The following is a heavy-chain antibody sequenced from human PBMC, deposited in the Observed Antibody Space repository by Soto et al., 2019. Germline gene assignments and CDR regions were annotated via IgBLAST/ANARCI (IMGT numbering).Heavy chain of an antibody. Sequence: EVQLLESGGGLVQPGGSLRLSCAASGFTFSSYGMSWVRQAPGTGLEWVSAISHSGGNTYYADSVKGRFAISRDNSKNTLYLQMNSLRAKDKAVYYCATFIFCSSTSCYGREGGYWGQGTLVTVSS. CDR1: GFTFSSYG. J-gene: IGHJ4*02. CDR3: ATFIFCSSTSCYGREGGY. CDR2: ISHSGGNT. V-gene: IGHV3-23*01. D-gene: IGHD2-2*01.